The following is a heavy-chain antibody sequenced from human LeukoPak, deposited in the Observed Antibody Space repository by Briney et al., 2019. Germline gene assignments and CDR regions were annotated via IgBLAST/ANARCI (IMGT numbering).Heavy chain of an antibody. J-gene: IGHJ6*03. D-gene: IGHD2-2*01. Sequence: SETLSLTCTVSGGSISSYYWSWIRQPPGKGLEWIGYIYYSGSTNYNPSLKSRVTISVDTSKNQFSLKLSSVTAADTAVYYCARVVPEVYRLLSRDYYYMDVWGKGTTVTVSS. V-gene: IGHV4-59*01. CDR1: GGSISSYY. CDR2: IYYSGST. CDR3: ARVVPEVYRLLSRDYYYMDV.